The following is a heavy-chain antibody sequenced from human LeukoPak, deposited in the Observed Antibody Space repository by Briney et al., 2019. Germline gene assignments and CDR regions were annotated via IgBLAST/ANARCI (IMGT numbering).Heavy chain of an antibody. CDR3: TRGKDGYNPDY. Sequence: SETLSLTCTVSGGSISSYYWSWIRQPPGKGPEWIGYIYYSGSTNYNPSLKSRVTISVDTSKNQFSLKLSSVTAADTAVYYCTRGKDGYNPDYWGQGTLVTVSS. J-gene: IGHJ4*02. CDR2: IYYSGST. V-gene: IGHV4-59*01. CDR1: GGSISSYY. D-gene: IGHD5-24*01.